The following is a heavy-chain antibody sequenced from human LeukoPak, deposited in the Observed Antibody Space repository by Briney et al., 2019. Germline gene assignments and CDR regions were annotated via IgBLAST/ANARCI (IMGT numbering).Heavy chain of an antibody. V-gene: IGHV3-33*01. CDR1: GFTFSSYG. CDR3: AIGDCSSTSCYSIDY. D-gene: IGHD2-2*01. J-gene: IGHJ4*02. CDR2: IWYDGSNK. Sequence: GGSLRLSCAASGFTFSSYGMHWVRQAPGKGLEGVAVIWYDGSNKYYADSVKGRFTISRDNSKNTLYLQMNSLRAEDTAVYYCAIGDCSSTSCYSIDYWGQGTLVTVSS.